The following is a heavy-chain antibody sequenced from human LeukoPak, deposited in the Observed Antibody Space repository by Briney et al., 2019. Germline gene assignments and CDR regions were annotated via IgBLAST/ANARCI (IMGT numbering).Heavy chain of an antibody. Sequence: ASVKVSCKASGYTFTSYGISWVRQATGQGLEWMGWISAYNGNTNYAQKLQGRVTMTTDTSTSTAYMELRSLRSDDTAVYYCARPHPYYDILTGLPTGPEYYFDYWGQGTLVSVSS. D-gene: IGHD3-9*01. J-gene: IGHJ4*02. CDR1: GYTFTSYG. CDR2: ISAYNGNT. V-gene: IGHV1-18*01. CDR3: ARPHPYYDILTGLPTGPEYYFDY.